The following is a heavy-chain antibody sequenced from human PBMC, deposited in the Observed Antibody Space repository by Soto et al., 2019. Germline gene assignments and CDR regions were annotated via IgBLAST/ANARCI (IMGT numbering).Heavy chain of an antibody. V-gene: IGHV4-39*01. J-gene: IGHJ6*02. CDR3: ARSFGFLEWLQSPYYYGMDV. Sequence: QLQLQESGPGLVKPSETLSLTCTVSGGSISSSSYYWGWIRQPPGKGLEWIGSIYYSGSTYYNPSLKSRVTISVDTSKNQFSLKLSSVTAADTAVYYCARSFGFLEWLQSPYYYGMDVWGQGTTVTVSS. CDR1: GGSISSSSYY. CDR2: IYYSGST. D-gene: IGHD3-3*01.